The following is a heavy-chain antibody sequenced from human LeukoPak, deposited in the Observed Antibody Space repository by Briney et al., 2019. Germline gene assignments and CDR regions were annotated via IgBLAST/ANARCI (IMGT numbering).Heavy chain of an antibody. D-gene: IGHD1-26*01. CDR1: GFTFSSYA. J-gene: IGHJ4*02. Sequence: GGSLRLSCVASGFTFSSYAMHWVRQAPGKGLEWVAVISYDGSNKYYADSVKGRFTISRDNSKNTLYLQMNSLRAEDTAVYYCARDLYSGSYSDYWGQGTLVTVSS. V-gene: IGHV3-30*01. CDR2: ISYDGSNK. CDR3: ARDLYSGSYSDY.